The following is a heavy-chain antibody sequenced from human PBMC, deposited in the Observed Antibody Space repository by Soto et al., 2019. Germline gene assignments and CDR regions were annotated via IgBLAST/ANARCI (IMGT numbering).Heavy chain of an antibody. CDR3: ARGGYCGGDCDSDY. D-gene: IGHD2-21*02. CDR2: IKQDGSEK. V-gene: IGHV3-7*01. Sequence: GGSLRLSCAASGFTFSSYWMSWVRQAPGKGLEWVANIKQDGSEKYYVDSVKGRFTISRDNAKNSLYLQMNSLRAEDTAVCYCARGGYCGGDCDSDYWGQGTLVTVSS. J-gene: IGHJ4*02. CDR1: GFTFSSYW.